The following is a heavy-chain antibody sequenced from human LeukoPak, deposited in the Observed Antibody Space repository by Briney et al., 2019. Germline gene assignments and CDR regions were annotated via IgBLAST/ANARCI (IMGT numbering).Heavy chain of an antibody. CDR2: IYYSGST. D-gene: IGHD3-22*01. CDR3: AGRDYYDSSGYHDAFDI. J-gene: IGHJ3*02. CDR1: GGSISSYY. Sequence: PSETLSLTCTVSGGSISSYYWSWLRQPPGKGLEWIGYIYYSGSTNYNPSLKSRVTISVDTSKNQFSLKLSSVTAADTAVYYCAGRDYYDSSGYHDAFDIWGQGTMVTVSS. V-gene: IGHV4-59*01.